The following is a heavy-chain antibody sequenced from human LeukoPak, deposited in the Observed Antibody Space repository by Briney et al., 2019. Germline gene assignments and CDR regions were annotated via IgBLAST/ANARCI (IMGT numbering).Heavy chain of an antibody. D-gene: IGHD7-27*01. CDR2: ISAYNGKT. V-gene: IGHV1-18*01. J-gene: IGHJ4*02. CDR3: ARVPNLTGDPRNFDY. Sequence: WXRXXXXQXXXXXXXISAYNGKTNYAQKLQGRVTMTTDTSTSTAYMELRSLRSDDTAVYYCARVPNLTGDPRNFDYWGQGTLVTVSS.